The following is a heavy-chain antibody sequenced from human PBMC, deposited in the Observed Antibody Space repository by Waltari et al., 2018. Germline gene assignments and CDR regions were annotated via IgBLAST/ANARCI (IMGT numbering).Heavy chain of an antibody. Sequence: VQMVESGGGSLHPGGSLRLSCAVSGLTVSSHYMSWVRQAPGKGLEWVSVIYSGGSTNYADSVKGRFTISRDNSKNTVYLQMNSLRAEDSAVYYCASRTESYYYYGMDVWGQGTTVTVSS. CDR2: IYSGGST. J-gene: IGHJ6*02. CDR1: GLTVSSHY. D-gene: IGHD1-1*01. V-gene: IGHV3-53*01. CDR3: ASRTESYYYYGMDV.